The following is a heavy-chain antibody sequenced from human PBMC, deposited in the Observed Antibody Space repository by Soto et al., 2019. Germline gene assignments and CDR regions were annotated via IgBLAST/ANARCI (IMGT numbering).Heavy chain of an antibody. D-gene: IGHD2-15*01. Sequence: GGSLRLSCAASGFTFSSHAMHWVRQAPGKGLEWVAVLSYDGGDKYHADSVKGRFTISRDNSKRTLFLQMNSLRAEDTAVYYCARSDLTVVVVPGAGRMDVWGQGTTVTVSS. CDR1: GFTFSSHA. CDR2: LSYDGGDK. V-gene: IGHV3-30-3*01. J-gene: IGHJ6*02. CDR3: ARSDLTVVVVPGAGRMDV.